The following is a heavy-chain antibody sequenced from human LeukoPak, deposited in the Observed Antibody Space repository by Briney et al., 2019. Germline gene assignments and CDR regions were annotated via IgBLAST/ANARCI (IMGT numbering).Heavy chain of an antibody. J-gene: IGHJ6*02. D-gene: IGHD6-13*01. V-gene: IGHV3-30*18. CDR2: ISYDGSNK. CDR3: AKDSQYSSSWSNNYYSYHGMDV. CDR1: GFTFSSYG. Sequence: QPGGSLRLSCAASGFTFSSYGMHWVRQAPGKGLEWVTVISYDGSNKYYADSVKGRFTISRDNSKNTLYLQMNSLRAEDTAVYYCAKDSQYSSSWSNNYYSYHGMDVWGQGTTVTVSS.